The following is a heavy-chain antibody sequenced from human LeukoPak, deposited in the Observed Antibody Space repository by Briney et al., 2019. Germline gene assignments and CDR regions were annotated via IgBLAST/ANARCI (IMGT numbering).Heavy chain of an antibody. J-gene: IGHJ4*02. CDR1: GGSFSGYY. V-gene: IGHV4-34*01. D-gene: IGHD3-9*01. Sequence: SETLSLTCAVYGGSFSGYYWSWIRQPPGKGLEWIGEINHSGSTNYNPSLKSRVTISVDTSKNQFSLKLSSVTAADTAVHYCARGNSYDILTGCPSSFFYVYWGQGTLVTVSS. CDR2: INHSGST. CDR3: ARGNSYDILTGCPSSFFYVY.